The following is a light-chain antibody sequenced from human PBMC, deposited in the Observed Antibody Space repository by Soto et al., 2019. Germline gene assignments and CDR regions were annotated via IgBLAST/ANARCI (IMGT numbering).Light chain of an antibody. CDR3: QQYNNWPPSYT. J-gene: IGKJ2*01. CDR1: QSVSSN. CDR2: GAT. Sequence: ETVMTQSPATLSVSPGERATLSCRASQSVSSNLAWYQQKPGQAPRLLIYGATTRATGIPARFSGSGSGTEFTLTISRLQSEDFAVYYCQQYNNWPPSYTFGQGTKLELK. V-gene: IGKV3-15*01.